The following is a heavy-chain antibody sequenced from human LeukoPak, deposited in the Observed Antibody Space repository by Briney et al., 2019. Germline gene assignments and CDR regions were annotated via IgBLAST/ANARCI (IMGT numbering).Heavy chain of an antibody. CDR2: INAGNGNT. CDR3: ARDLWDIVVAGVDTAMGIFDY. CDR1: GYTFTSYA. V-gene: IGHV1-3*01. Sequence: ASVKVSCKASGYTFTSYAMHWVRQAPGQRLEWMGWINAGNGNTKYSQKFQGRVTITRDTSASTAYMELSSLRSEDTAMYYCARDLWDIVVAGVDTAMGIFDYWGQGTLVTVSS. D-gene: IGHD5-18*01. J-gene: IGHJ4*02.